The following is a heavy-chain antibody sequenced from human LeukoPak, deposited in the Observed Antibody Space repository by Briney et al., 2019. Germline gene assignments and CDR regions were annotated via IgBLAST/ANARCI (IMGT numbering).Heavy chain of an antibody. V-gene: IGHV4-59*01. Sequence: PSETLSLTCTVSGASINNYYWSWIRQPPGKGLEYIAYIYYSGTTNYNPSLKSRVTISLDTSKNQFSLKLNSVTTADTAVYYCAGDTTVTSFGYWGQGTLVTVSS. CDR2: IYYSGTT. CDR1: GASINNYY. D-gene: IGHD4-11*01. J-gene: IGHJ4*02. CDR3: AGDTTVTSFGY.